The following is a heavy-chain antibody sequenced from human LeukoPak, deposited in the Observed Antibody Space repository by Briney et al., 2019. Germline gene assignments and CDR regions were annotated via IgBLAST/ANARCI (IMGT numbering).Heavy chain of an antibody. CDR3: ASSGQYYYDSSGYYSLDY. CDR1: GFTFSSYG. CDR2: IWYDGSNK. D-gene: IGHD3-22*01. Sequence: GSLRLSCAASGFTFSSYGMHWVRQAPGKGLEWVAVIWYDGSNKYYADSVKGRFTISRDNSKNTLYLQMNSLRAEDTAVYYCASSGQYYYDSSGYYSLDYWGQGTLVTVSS. V-gene: IGHV3-33*01. J-gene: IGHJ4*02.